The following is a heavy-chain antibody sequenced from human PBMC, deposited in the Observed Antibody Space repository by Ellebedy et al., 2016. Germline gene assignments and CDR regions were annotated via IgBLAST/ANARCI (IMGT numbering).Heavy chain of an antibody. CDR1: GGSINSGDYY. D-gene: IGHD3-3*01. J-gene: IGHJ4*02. CDR3: ARETDFWSDSSYFDY. V-gene: IGHV4-30-4*01. CDR2: IYYSGTT. Sequence: SETLSLXCSVSGGSINSGDYYWSWIRQPPGQGLEWLGYIYYSGTTYYNTSLKSRITISVDTSKNQFSLGLSSVTAADTAVYFCARETDFWSDSSYFDYWGQGILVTISS.